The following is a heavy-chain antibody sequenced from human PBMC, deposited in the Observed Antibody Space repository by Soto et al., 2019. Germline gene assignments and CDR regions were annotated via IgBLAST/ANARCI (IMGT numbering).Heavy chain of an antibody. CDR1: GGSLSRGGYY. V-gene: IGHV4-31*03. D-gene: IGHD3-16*02. J-gene: IGHJ4*02. CDR3: ARAKVMITFGGVIVSPSYYFDY. Sequence: SETLSLTCTVSGGSLSRGGYYWSWIRQHPGKGLEWIGYIYYSGSTYYNPSLKSRVTISVDTSKNQFSLKLSSVTAADTAVYYCARAKVMITFGGVIVSPSYYFDYWGQGTLVTVSS. CDR2: IYYSGST.